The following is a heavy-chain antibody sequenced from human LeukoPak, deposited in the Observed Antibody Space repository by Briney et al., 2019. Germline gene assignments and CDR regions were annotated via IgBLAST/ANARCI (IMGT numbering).Heavy chain of an antibody. J-gene: IGHJ3*02. CDR3: ARDSISHDAFVI. CDR2: INWNGGST. V-gene: IGHV3-20*04. D-gene: IGHD2-2*01. Sequence: GGSLRLSCAAPGFTFDDYGMSWVRQAPGKGLEWVAGINWNGGSTGYADSVKGRFTISRDNAKNSLYLQMNSLRAEDTALYYCARDSISHDAFVIWGQGRMVTVSS. CDR1: GFTFDDYG.